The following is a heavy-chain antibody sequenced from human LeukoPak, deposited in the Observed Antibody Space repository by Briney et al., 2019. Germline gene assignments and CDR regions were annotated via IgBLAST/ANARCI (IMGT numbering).Heavy chain of an antibody. V-gene: IGHV3-11*01. CDR1: GFTFSDYY. D-gene: IGHD3-10*01. J-gene: IGHJ4*02. CDR3: AREGLLWFGELSDGDGVDY. CDR2: ISSSGSTI. Sequence: GGSLRLSCTASGFTFSDYYMSWIRQAPGKGREWVSYISSSGSTIYYADSVKGRFTISRDNAKNSLYLQMNSLRAEDTAVYYCAREGLLWFGELSDGDGVDYRGQGTLVTVSS.